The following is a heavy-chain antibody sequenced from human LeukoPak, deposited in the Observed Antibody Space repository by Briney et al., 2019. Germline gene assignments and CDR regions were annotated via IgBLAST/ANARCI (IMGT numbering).Heavy chain of an antibody. CDR2: ISIDGREK. J-gene: IGHJ4*02. V-gene: IGHV3-30*03. Sequence: GGSLRLSCAASGFTFRNYGMHWVRQAPGKGLEWVAVISIDGREKYYADSVKGRFTISRDNAKNTLYLQMNSLRAEDTAVYYCAREVYSSGWSSFDYWGQGTLVTVSS. CDR1: GFTFRNYG. CDR3: AREVYSSGWSSFDY. D-gene: IGHD6-19*01.